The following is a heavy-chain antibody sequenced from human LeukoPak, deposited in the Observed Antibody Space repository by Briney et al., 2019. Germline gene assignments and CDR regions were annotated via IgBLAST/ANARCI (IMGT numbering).Heavy chain of an antibody. Sequence: GASVKVSCKASGYTFTGYYMHWVRQAPGQGLEWMGRINPNSGGTNYAQKFQGGVTMTRDTSISTAYMELSRLRSDDTAVYYCARAPYYYDSSGSTLGYWGQGTLVTVSS. CDR2: INPNSGGT. D-gene: IGHD3-22*01. CDR3: ARAPYYYDSSGSTLGY. V-gene: IGHV1-2*06. CDR1: GYTFTGYY. J-gene: IGHJ4*02.